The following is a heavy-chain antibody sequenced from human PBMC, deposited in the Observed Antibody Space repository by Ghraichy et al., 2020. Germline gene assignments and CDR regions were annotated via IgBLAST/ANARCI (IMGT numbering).Heavy chain of an antibody. CDR1: GFTFSSYS. V-gene: IGHV3-48*04. CDR2: ISSSSSTI. D-gene: IGHD4-23*01. Sequence: GGSLRLSCAASGFTFSSYSMNWVRQAPGKGLEWVSYISSSSSTIYYADSVKGRFTISRDNAKNSLYLQMNSLRAEDTAVYYCARDHSWTTVDSYYYGMDVWGQGTTVTVSS. J-gene: IGHJ6*02. CDR3: ARDHSWTTVDSYYYGMDV.